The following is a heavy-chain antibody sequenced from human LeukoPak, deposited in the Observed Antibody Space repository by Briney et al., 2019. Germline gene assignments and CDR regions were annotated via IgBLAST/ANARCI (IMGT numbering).Heavy chain of an antibody. CDR2: ISSSSSTI. Sequence: GGSLRLSCAASRFTFSSYSMNWVRQAPGKGLEWVSYISSSSSTIYYADSVKGRFTISRDNAKNSLYLQMNSLRDEDTAVYYCARDGPLVRMITFGNDAFDIWGQGTMVTVSS. CDR3: ARDGPLVRMITFGNDAFDI. D-gene: IGHD3-16*01. J-gene: IGHJ3*02. CDR1: RFTFSSYS. V-gene: IGHV3-48*02.